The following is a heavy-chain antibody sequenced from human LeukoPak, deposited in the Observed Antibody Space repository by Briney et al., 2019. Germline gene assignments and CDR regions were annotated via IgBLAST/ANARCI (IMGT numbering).Heavy chain of an antibody. CDR3: ARDGITGTTDYYYYMDV. V-gene: IGHV4-39*01. D-gene: IGHD1-20*01. CDR2: IYYSGST. CDR1: GGSISSSSYY. J-gene: IGHJ6*03. Sequence: SETLSLTCTVSGGSISSSSYYWGWIRQPPGKGLEWIGSIYYSGSTYYNPSLKSRVTTSVDTSKNQFSLKLSSVTAADTAVYYCARDGITGTTDYYYYMDVWGKGTTVTVSS.